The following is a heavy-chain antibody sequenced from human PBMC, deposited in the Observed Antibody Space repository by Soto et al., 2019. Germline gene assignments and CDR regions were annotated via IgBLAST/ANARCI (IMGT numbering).Heavy chain of an antibody. Sequence: PGGSLRLSCAASGFTFSSYAMSWVRQAPGKGLEWVSAISGSGGSTYYADSVKGRFTISRDNSKNTLYLQMNSLRAEDTAVYYCAKPAESCSGGSCYSIPTPYFDYWGQGTLVTVSS. V-gene: IGHV3-23*01. CDR3: AKPAESCSGGSCYSIPTPYFDY. D-gene: IGHD2-15*01. CDR2: ISGSGGST. J-gene: IGHJ4*02. CDR1: GFTFSSYA.